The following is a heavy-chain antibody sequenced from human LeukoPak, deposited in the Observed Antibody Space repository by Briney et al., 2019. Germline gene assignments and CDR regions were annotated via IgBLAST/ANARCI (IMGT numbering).Heavy chain of an antibody. CDR3: ARTLGRYNWNDDPNDAFDI. CDR1: GYSFTSYW. Sequence: GESLKISCKGSGYSFTSYWIGWVRQMPGKGLEWMGIIYPGDSDTRYSPSFQGQVTISADKSISTAYLQWSSLKASDTAMYYCARTLGRYNWNDDPNDAFDIWGQGTMVTVSS. J-gene: IGHJ3*02. CDR2: IYPGDSDT. V-gene: IGHV5-51*01. D-gene: IGHD1-1*01.